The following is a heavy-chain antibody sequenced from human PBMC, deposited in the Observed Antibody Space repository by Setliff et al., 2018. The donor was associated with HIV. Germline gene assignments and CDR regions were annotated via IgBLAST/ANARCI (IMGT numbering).Heavy chain of an antibody. CDR1: GDSITRGSYY. CDR2: IYTSGKT. V-gene: IGHV4-61*09. J-gene: IGHJ2*01. Sequence: SQTLSLTCTVSGDSITRGSYYWSWIRQPAGKGLEWIGHIYTSGKTHYSPSLKSRITISADTSKNQLSLNLSSVTAAGTAVYYCARAAYSGTYLWEPATDLWGRGTLVTVSS. D-gene: IGHD1-26*01. CDR3: ARAAYSGTYLWEPATDL.